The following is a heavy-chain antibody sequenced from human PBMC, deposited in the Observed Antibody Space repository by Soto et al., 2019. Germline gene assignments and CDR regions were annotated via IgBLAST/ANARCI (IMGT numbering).Heavy chain of an antibody. CDR1: GGSLSANP. V-gene: IGHV1-69*06. CDR3: ARRDSGGFYRFFDS. J-gene: IGHJ4*02. D-gene: IGHD2-15*01. Sequence: SVKVSCKASGGSLSANPISWVRQAPGQGLEWMGGTGSGTGPGNHAQKFQGRLTVTADKSTSTVYMELTNLSSEDTAVYYCARRDSGGFYRFFDSWGQGTLVTVSS. CDR2: TGSGTGPG.